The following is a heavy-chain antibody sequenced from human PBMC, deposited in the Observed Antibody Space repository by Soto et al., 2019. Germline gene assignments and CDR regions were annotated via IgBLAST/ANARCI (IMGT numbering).Heavy chain of an antibody. Sequence: QVQLVQSGAEVKKPGASVKVSCKASGYTFTSYGISWVRQAPGQGLEWMGWISAYNGNTNYAQKLQGRVTMTTDTSTSTVYMELRGLRSADPAVYYCARVHEFWSGYYTAHWYFDLWGRGTLVTVSP. CDR3: ARVHEFWSGYYTAHWYFDL. J-gene: IGHJ2*01. D-gene: IGHD3-3*01. V-gene: IGHV1-18*01. CDR2: ISAYNGNT. CDR1: GYTFTSYG.